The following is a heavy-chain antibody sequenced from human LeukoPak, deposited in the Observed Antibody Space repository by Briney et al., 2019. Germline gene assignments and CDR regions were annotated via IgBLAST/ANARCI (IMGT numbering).Heavy chain of an antibody. CDR1: GFTFSNYA. Sequence: GGSLRLSCAASGFTFSNYAMHWVRQAPGKGLEWVAVISYDGSNKYYADSVKGRFTISRDNSKNTLYLQMNSLRVEDTAVYYCARGDWGMYYFDYWGQGTLVTVSS. V-gene: IGHV3-30-3*01. CDR2: ISYDGSNK. J-gene: IGHJ4*02. CDR3: ARGDWGMYYFDY. D-gene: IGHD7-27*01.